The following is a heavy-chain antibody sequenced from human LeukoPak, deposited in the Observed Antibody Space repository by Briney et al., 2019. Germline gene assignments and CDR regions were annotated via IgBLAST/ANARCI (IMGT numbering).Heavy chain of an antibody. J-gene: IGHJ4*02. CDR2: ISGSGGST. CDR3: AKDHSKPFTYYYDSSGSLDY. D-gene: IGHD3-22*01. CDR1: GFTFSSYG. Sequence: PGGSLRLSCAASGFTFSSYGMSWVRQAPGKGLEWVSAISGSGGSTYYADSVKGRFTISRDNSKNTLYLQMNSLRAEDTAVYYCAKDHSKPFTYYYDSSGSLDYWGQGTLVTVSS. V-gene: IGHV3-23*01.